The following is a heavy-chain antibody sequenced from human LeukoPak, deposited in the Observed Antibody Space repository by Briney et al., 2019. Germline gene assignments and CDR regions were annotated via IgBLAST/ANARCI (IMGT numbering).Heavy chain of an antibody. V-gene: IGHV3-48*01. CDR3: ARVLRGSGSYYDGD. D-gene: IGHD3-10*01. CDR2: ISSSSSTI. CDR1: GFTFSSYS. J-gene: IGHJ4*02. Sequence: GGSLRLSCAASGFTFSSYSMNWVRQAPGKGLEWVSYISSSSSTIYYADSVKGRFTISRDNAKNSLYLQMNSLRAEDTAVYYCARVLRGSGSYYDGDWGQGTLVTVSS.